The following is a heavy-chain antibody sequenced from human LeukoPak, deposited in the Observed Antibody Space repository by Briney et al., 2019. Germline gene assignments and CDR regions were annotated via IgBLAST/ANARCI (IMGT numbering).Heavy chain of an antibody. V-gene: IGHV4-34*01. CDR1: GGSFSGYY. J-gene: IGHJ4*02. CDR2: INHSGST. D-gene: IGHD3-22*01. Sequence: PSEALSLTCAVYGGSFSGYYWSWIRQPPGKGLEWVGEINHSGSTNYNPSLKSRVTISVDTSKNQFSLTRSTVTAAGTAVYYCARAPFRFYYDSSGYDRYFDYWGERTLVTVS. CDR3: ARAPFRFYYDSSGYDRYFDY.